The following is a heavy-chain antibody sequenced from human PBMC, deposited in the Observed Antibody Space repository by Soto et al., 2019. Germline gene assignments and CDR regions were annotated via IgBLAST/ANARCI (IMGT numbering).Heavy chain of an antibody. CDR3: ARSREGYSFYFYYGMDG. J-gene: IGHJ6*02. D-gene: IGHD4-4*01. CDR2: ILHDGSAE. CDR1: GFTFTSSG. V-gene: IGHV3-30*03. Sequence: GGSLRLSCAASGFTFTSSGMHWVRQAPGKGLEWMALILHDGSAEYYADSVKGRFTISRDNSKNTLYLQMNSLRAEDTAVYYCARSREGYSFYFYYGMDGWGQGTTVTVSS.